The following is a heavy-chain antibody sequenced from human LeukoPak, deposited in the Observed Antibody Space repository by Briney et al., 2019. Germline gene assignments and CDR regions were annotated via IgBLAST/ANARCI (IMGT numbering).Heavy chain of an antibody. CDR2: IYYSGST. CDR1: GGSISSSSYY. V-gene: IGHV4-39*01. D-gene: IGHD1-1*01. Sequence: SETLSLTCTVSGGSISSSSYYWGWIRQPPGKGLEWIGSIYYSGSTYYNPSLKSRVTISVDTSKNQFSLKLSSVTAADTAVYYCAIPKGIPRPGLNAFDLWGRGTLVTVSS. J-gene: IGHJ2*01. CDR3: AIPKGIPRPGLNAFDL.